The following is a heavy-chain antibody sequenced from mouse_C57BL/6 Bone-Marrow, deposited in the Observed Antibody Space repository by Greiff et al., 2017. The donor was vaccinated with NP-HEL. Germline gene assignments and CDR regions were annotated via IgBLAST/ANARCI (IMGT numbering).Heavy chain of an antibody. J-gene: IGHJ2*01. CDR1: GFSFNTYA. D-gene: IGHD3-2*02. CDR3: VRHGRLNYFDY. V-gene: IGHV10-1*01. CDR2: IRSKSNNYAT. Sequence: EVKLVESGGGLVQPKGSLKLSCAASGFSFNTYAMNWVRQAPGKGLEWVARIRSKSNNYATYYADSVKDRFTISRDASESMLYLQMNNLKTEDTAMYYCVRHGRLNYFDYWGQGTTLTVSS.